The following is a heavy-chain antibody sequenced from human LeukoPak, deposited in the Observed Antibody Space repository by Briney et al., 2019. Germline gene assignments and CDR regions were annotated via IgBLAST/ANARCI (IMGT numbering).Heavy chain of an antibody. CDR3: AKAESGSYSSPFDY. CDR1: GFTFSSYA. CDR2: ISGSGGST. Sequence: GGSLRLSCAASGFTFSSYAMSWVRQAPGKGLEWVSAISGSGGSTYYADSVKGRFTISRDNSKNTLYLQTNSLRAEDTAVYYCAKAESGSYSSPFDYWGQGTLVTVSS. D-gene: IGHD1-26*01. J-gene: IGHJ4*02. V-gene: IGHV3-23*01.